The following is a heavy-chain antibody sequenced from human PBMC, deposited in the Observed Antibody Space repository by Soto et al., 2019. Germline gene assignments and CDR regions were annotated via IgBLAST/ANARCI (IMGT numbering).Heavy chain of an antibody. J-gene: IGHJ6*02. CDR1: GGTFSSYA. D-gene: IGHD3-3*01. Sequence: VQLVQSGAEVKKPGSSVKVSCKASGGTFSSYAMSWVRQAPGKGLEWVSAISGSGGSTYYADSVKGRFTIYRDNSKNTLYLQMNSLRAEDTAVYYCAKDYDFWSGYYRYYYYGMDVWGQGTTVTVSS. V-gene: IGHV3-23*04. CDR2: ISGSGGST. CDR3: AKDYDFWSGYYRYYYYGMDV.